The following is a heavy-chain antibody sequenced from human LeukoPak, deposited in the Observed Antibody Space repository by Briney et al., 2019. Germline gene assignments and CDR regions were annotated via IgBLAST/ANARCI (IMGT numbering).Heavy chain of an antibody. CDR1: GYTFTSYV. Sequence: ASVKVCCKASGYTFTSYVVSGGRQAPGHGRGGMGWISAYDGSTNYAQKLQGTVTMPTHPSTRTAHMEPRSLRSDDTAVYYCARCDLIAVAGGEFDYWGQGTLVTVSS. V-gene: IGHV1-18*01. D-gene: IGHD6-19*01. J-gene: IGHJ4*02. CDR2: ISAYDGST. CDR3: ARCDLIAVAGGEFDY.